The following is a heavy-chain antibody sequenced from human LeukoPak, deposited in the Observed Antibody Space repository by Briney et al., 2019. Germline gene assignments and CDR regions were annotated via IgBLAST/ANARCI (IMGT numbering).Heavy chain of an antibody. CDR1: GFTFSDHY. Sequence: GGSLRLSGAASGFTFSDHYMDWVRQAPGKGLEWVGRIRNKANSYTTEYAASVKGRFTISRDDSKNVLYLQMNSLETEDTAVYYCGRSEPWGPFDVWGQGTMVTVSS. CDR2: IRNKANSYTT. D-gene: IGHD1-14*01. V-gene: IGHV3-72*01. CDR3: GRSEPWGPFDV. J-gene: IGHJ3*01.